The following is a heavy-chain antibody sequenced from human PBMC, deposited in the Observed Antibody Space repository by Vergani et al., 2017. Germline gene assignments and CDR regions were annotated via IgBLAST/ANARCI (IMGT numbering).Heavy chain of an antibody. Sequence: QVQLVESGGGVVQPGRSLRVSCAGSGVTFTNYDMHWVRQAPGKGLEWVAVISIDGRITHYGDSVKGRVTITRDNSKNTLYLQMTSLRGDDTAIYYCGRDAFKGKPDVVDIWGQGTMVPV. V-gene: IGHV3-30*19. CDR2: ISIDGRIT. J-gene: IGHJ3*02. CDR1: GVTFTNYD. CDR3: GRDAFKGKPDVVDI.